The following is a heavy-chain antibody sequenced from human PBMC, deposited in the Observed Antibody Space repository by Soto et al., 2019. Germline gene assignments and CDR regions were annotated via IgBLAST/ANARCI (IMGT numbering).Heavy chain of an antibody. CDR3: AKDWDIAVAGSDY. V-gene: IGHV3-23*01. CDR2: ITGSGGGT. J-gene: IGHJ4*02. CDR1: GFTFSNYA. D-gene: IGHD6-19*01. Sequence: GGSLRLSCAGSGFTFSNYAMSWVRQAPGKGLERVSSITGSGGGTYYADSVKGRFTISRDNSKNTLYLQMNNLRAEDTAVYYCAKDWDIAVAGSDYWGQGTLVTVSS.